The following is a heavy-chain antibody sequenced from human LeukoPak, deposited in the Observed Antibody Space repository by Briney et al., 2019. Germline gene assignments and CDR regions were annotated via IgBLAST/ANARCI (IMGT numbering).Heavy chain of an antibody. CDR3: ARDGTTVVTVGGPYYYYGMDV. CDR1: GYTFTSDG. D-gene: IGHD4-23*01. CDR2: ISAYNGKT. V-gene: IGHV1-18*01. J-gene: IGHJ6*02. Sequence: ASVKVSCKASGYTFTSDGISWVRQAPGHRLEWMGWISAYNGKTTYAQKPRGRVTMTTDTSTSTAYMELRSLRPDATAVYYCARDGTTVVTVGGPYYYYGMDVWGQGTTVTVSS.